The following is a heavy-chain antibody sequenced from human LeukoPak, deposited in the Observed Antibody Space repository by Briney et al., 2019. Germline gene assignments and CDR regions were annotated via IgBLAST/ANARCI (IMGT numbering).Heavy chain of an antibody. CDR1: GGSISSSSYY. D-gene: IGHD2-21*02. J-gene: IGHJ4*02. V-gene: IGHV4-39*07. CDR2: IYYSGST. CDR3: ARDRGIVVVTAIYFDY. Sequence: ASETLSLTCTVSGGSISSSSYYWGWIRQPPGKGLEWIGSIYYSGSTYYNPSLKSRVTISVDTSKNQFSLKLSSVTAADTAVYYCARDRGIVVVTAIYFDYWGQGTLVTVSS.